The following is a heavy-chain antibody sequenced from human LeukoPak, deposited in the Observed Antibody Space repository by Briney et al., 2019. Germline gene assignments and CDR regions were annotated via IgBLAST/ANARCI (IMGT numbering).Heavy chain of an antibody. CDR2: IGSSGNTI. CDR1: GFTFSGYI. V-gene: IGHV3-48*01. J-gene: IGHJ4*02. Sequence: GGSLRLSCAASGFTFSGYIMNWVRQAPGKGLEWVSFIGSSGNTIYYAGSVKGRFTVSRDNAKNSLYLQMNSLRAEDTAVYYCARDQWLDYWGQGTLVTVSS. D-gene: IGHD6-19*01. CDR3: ARDQWLDY.